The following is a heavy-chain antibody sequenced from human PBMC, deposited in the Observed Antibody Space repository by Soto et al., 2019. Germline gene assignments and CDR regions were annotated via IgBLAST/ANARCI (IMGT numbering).Heavy chain of an antibody. CDR2: IYYSGST. D-gene: IGHD6-6*01. CDR1: GGSISSGGYY. J-gene: IGHJ4*02. Sequence: SETLSLTCTVSGGSISSGGYYWSWIRQHPGKGLEWIGYIYYSGSTYYNPSLKSRVTISVDTSKNQFSLKLSSVTAADTAVYYCARVVSSSIQYYFDYWGQGTLVTGSS. CDR3: ARVVSSSIQYYFDY. V-gene: IGHV4-31*03.